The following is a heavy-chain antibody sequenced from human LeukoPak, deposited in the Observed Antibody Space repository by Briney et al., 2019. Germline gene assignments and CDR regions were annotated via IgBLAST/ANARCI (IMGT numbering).Heavy chain of an antibody. V-gene: IGHV3-11*01. CDR1: GFTFSDYY. J-gene: IGHJ4*02. CDR2: ISSSGSTI. CDR3: ACAGYSSDWYSAPFDY. Sequence: GGSLRLSCAASGFTFSDYYMSWIRQAPGKGLEWVSYISSSGSTIYYADSVKGRFTISRDNAKNSLYLQMNSLRAEDTAVYYCACAGYSSDWYSAPFDYWGQGTLVTVSS. D-gene: IGHD6-19*01.